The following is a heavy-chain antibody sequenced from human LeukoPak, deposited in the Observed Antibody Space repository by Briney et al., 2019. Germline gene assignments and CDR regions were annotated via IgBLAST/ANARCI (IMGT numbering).Heavy chain of an antibody. Sequence: GGSLRLSCVASGFTFSSYWMSWVRQAPGKGLEWVANIKQDGSEKYYVDSMEGRFTISRGNAKNSLYLQMNSLRAEDTAVYFCARVITVYNDYEEVAESFQHWGQGTLVTVSS. CDR1: GFTFSSYW. J-gene: IGHJ1*01. CDR2: IKQDGSEK. CDR3: ARVITVYNDYEEVAESFQH. V-gene: IGHV3-7*01. D-gene: IGHD4-17*01.